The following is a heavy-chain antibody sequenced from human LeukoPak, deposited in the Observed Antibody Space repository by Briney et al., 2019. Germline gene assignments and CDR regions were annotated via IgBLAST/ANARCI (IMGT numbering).Heavy chain of an antibody. J-gene: IGHJ4*02. D-gene: IGHD2-15*01. Sequence: GGSLRLSCGASGFTFSTYGMHWVRQAPGKGLEWVAYIHYNDSSKYYGDSVKGGFTISRDTSKNSLYLQMNSLKTEDTAVYYCAKGHCSNIRCDGSPGYWGQGTLVTVSS. CDR2: IHYNDSSK. CDR3: AKGHCSNIRCDGSPGY. CDR1: GFTFSTYG. V-gene: IGHV3-30*02.